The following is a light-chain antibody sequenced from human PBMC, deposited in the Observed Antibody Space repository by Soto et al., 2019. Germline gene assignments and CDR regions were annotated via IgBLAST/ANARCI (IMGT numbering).Light chain of an antibody. CDR1: SSDVGGYNY. Sequence: ALTQPPSASGSPGQSVTISCTGTSSDVGGYNYVSWYQQHPGKTPKLMIYEVSKRPSGVPDRFSGSKSGNTASLTVSGLQAVDEADYYCSSYAGSPKRVFGTGTKVTVL. CDR2: EVS. J-gene: IGLJ1*01. CDR3: SSYAGSPKRV. V-gene: IGLV2-8*01.